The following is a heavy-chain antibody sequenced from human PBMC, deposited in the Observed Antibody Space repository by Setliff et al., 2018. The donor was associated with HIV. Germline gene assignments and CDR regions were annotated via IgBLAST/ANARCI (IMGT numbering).Heavy chain of an antibody. CDR3: ASDISPDDGYNRLHYFDY. CDR2: IYHTGST. CDR1: GGSINSTSYY. V-gene: IGHV4-39*01. D-gene: IGHD5-12*01. J-gene: IGHJ4*02. Sequence: SETLSLTCTVSGGSINSTSYYWGWIRQPPGNGLEWIGSIYHTGSTYYKPSLKSRVTISVDTSKNQFSLRLSSVAAGDTAVYYCASDISPDDGYNRLHYFDYWGQGTLVTVSS.